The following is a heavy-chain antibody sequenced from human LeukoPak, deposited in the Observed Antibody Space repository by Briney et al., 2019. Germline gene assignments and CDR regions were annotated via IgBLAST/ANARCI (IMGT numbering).Heavy chain of an antibody. CDR3: ATGGKLRFLEWLR. CDR1: GGTFSSYA. Sequence: SVKVSCKASGGTFSSYAISWVRQAPGQGLEWMGGIIPIFGTANYAQKFQGRVTMTEDTSTDTAYMELSSLRSEDTAVYYCATGGKLRFLEWLRWGQGTLVTVSS. CDR2: IIPIFGTA. J-gene: IGHJ4*02. V-gene: IGHV1-69*06. D-gene: IGHD3-3*01.